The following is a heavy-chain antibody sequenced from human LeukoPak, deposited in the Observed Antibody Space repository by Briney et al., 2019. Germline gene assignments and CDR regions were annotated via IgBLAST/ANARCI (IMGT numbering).Heavy chain of an antibody. CDR2: ISSSSSYI. CDR3: ARLGSFDFDL. D-gene: IGHD1-26*01. V-gene: IGHV3-21*01. Sequence: GGSLRLSCAVSGFSFSSSWMSWVRRAPGKGLEWVSSISSSSSYIYYADSVKGRFTISRDNAKNSLYLQMNSLRAEDTAVYYCARLGSFDFDLWGRGTLVTVSS. CDR1: GFSFSSSW. J-gene: IGHJ2*01.